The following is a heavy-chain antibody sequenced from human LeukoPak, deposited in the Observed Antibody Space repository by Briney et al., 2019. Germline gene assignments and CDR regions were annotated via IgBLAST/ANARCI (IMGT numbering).Heavy chain of an antibody. Sequence: SETLSLTCAVYGGSFSGYYWSWIRQPPGKGLEWIGEINHSGSTNYNPSLKSRVTISVDTSKNQFSLKLSSVTAADTAVYYCARYSSSWYPTFYYWGQGTLVTVSS. CDR3: ARYSSSWYPTFYY. J-gene: IGHJ4*02. CDR1: GGSFSGYY. CDR2: INHSGST. D-gene: IGHD6-13*01. V-gene: IGHV4-34*01.